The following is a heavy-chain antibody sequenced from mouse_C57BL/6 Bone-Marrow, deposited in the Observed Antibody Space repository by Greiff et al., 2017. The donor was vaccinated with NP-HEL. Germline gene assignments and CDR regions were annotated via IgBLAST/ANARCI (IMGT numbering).Heavy chain of an antibody. CDR1: GYAFTNYL. J-gene: IGHJ1*03. D-gene: IGHD1-1*01. V-gene: IGHV1-54*01. Sequence: QVQLQQSGAELVRPGTSVKVSCKASGYAFTNYLIEWVKQRPGQGLEWIGVINPGSGGTNYNEKFKGKATLTADKSSSTADMQLSSLTSEDSAVYFCARNYGSSYGYFDVWGTGTTVTVSS. CDR3: ARNYGSSYGYFDV. CDR2: INPGSGGT.